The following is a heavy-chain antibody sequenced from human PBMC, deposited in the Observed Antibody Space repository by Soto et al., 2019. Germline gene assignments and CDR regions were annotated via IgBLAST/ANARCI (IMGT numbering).Heavy chain of an antibody. Sequence: GGSLRLSCAASGFTVSSNYMSWVRQAPGKGLEWVSVIYSGGSTYYADSVKGRFTISRDNSKNTLYLQMNSLRAEDTAVYYCARDPLTGYYPGEVYWGQGTLVTVSS. D-gene: IGHD3-9*01. J-gene: IGHJ4*02. CDR1: GFTVSSNY. CDR2: IYSGGST. V-gene: IGHV3-66*01. CDR3: ARDPLTGYYPGEVY.